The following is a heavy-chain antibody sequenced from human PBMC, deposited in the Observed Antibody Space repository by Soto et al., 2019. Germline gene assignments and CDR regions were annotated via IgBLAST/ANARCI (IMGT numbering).Heavy chain of an antibody. Sequence: GGSLRLSCAASGFTFSSYGMHWVRQAPGKGLEWVAVIWYDGSNKYYADSVKGRFTISRDNSKNTLYLQMNSLRAEDTAVYYCARGVYGSGSYYTYYYYMDVWGKGTTVTVSS. V-gene: IGHV3-33*01. D-gene: IGHD3-10*01. CDR1: GFTFSSYG. CDR3: ARGVYGSGSYYTYYYYMDV. CDR2: IWYDGSNK. J-gene: IGHJ6*03.